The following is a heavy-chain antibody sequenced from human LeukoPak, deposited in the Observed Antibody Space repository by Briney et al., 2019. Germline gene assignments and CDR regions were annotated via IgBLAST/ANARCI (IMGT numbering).Heavy chain of an antibody. CDR2: ISSSSSYI. Sequence: GGSLRLSCAASGFTFSSYSMNWVRQAPGKGLEWVSSISSSSSYIYYADSVKGRFTISRDNAKNSLYLQMNSLRAEDTAVYYCARDLYSSSWSPGSDAFDIWGQGTMVTVSS. J-gene: IGHJ3*02. V-gene: IGHV3-21*01. CDR1: GFTFSSYS. D-gene: IGHD6-13*01. CDR3: ARDLYSSSWSPGSDAFDI.